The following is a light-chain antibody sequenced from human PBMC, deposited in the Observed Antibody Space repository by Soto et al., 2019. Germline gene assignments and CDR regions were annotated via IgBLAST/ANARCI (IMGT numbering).Light chain of an antibody. CDR2: GAS. V-gene: IGKV3-20*01. J-gene: IGKJ5*01. CDR3: QQYGSSPIT. Sequence: EIVLTQSPGTLSLSPGERATLSCRASQSVTNRYLAWYQQKQGQAPRLFIYGASNRATGIPDRFSGSGSGTDFTLTISRLEPEDFAVYYCQQYGSSPITFGQGTRLEIK. CDR1: QSVTNRY.